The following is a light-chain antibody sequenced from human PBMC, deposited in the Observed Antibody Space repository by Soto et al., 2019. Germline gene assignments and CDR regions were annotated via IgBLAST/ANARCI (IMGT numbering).Light chain of an antibody. CDR3: QQYSDWPPLT. CDR1: QSVSSS. Sequence: EVVLTQSPATLSVSPGERATLSCRASQSVSSSLAWYQHKPGQAPRLLIHGASTRAAGVPDRFSGSGSGTEFARIISGLQSEDCAVYYCQQYSDWPPLTFGGGTKVEIK. J-gene: IGKJ4*01. V-gene: IGKV3-15*01. CDR2: GAS.